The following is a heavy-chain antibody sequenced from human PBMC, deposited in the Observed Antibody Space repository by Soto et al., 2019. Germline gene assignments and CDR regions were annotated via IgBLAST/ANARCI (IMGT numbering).Heavy chain of an antibody. Sequence: ASVKVSCKASGYTFTSYGISWVRQAPGQGLEWMGWISAYNGNTNYAQKLQGRVTMTTDTSTSTAYMELRSLRSDDTAVYYCAGSNYDILTGYYQAVGYYYGMDVWGQGTTVTVSS. V-gene: IGHV1-18*04. CDR2: ISAYNGNT. CDR3: AGSNYDILTGYYQAVGYYYGMDV. D-gene: IGHD3-9*01. J-gene: IGHJ6*02. CDR1: GYTFTSYG.